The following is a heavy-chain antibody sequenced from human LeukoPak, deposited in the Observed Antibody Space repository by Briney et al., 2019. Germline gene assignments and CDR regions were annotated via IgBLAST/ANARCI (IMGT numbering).Heavy chain of an antibody. V-gene: IGHV1-2*02. D-gene: IGHD3-9*01. CDR3: ARVHATGYFSLDLGY. Sequence: ASVRVSCKASGYTFTGYFMHWVRQAPGQGLDWMGWINPNTGGTKYAQKFQGRVTMTRDTSIGTAYMELSTVTSDDTAVYFCARVHATGYFSLDLGYWGQGTLVTVSS. CDR1: GYTFTGYF. CDR2: INPNTGGT. J-gene: IGHJ4*02.